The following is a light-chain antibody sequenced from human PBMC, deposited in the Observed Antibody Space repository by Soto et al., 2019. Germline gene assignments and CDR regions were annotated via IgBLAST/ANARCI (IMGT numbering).Light chain of an antibody. J-gene: IGLJ3*02. CDR2: SDN. Sequence: QSVLTQPPSASGTPGQRVTISCSGSSSNIGSNIVNWYRQIPGTAPKLLINSDNQRPSGVPDRFSAPKSATSASLAISGLQSDDEADYYCATWDDSLNGRVFGGGTKLTVL. CDR1: SSNIGSNI. CDR3: ATWDDSLNGRV. V-gene: IGLV1-44*01.